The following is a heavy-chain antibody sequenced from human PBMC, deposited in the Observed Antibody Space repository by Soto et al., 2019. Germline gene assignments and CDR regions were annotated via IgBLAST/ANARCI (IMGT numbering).Heavy chain of an antibody. J-gene: IGHJ4*02. D-gene: IGHD2-15*01. V-gene: IGHV3-33*01. CDR2: IWNDGSKK. Sequence: QVQLMESGGGVVQPGRSLRFSCAASGFTFSGSGMHWVRQAPGKGLEWVAVIWNDGSKKYYADSVKGRFTISRDNSKNTLFLQMNSLRVEDTAVYYCARASIVVVVAAVDYWGQGTLVTVSS. CDR3: ARASIVVVVAAVDY. CDR1: GFTFSGSG.